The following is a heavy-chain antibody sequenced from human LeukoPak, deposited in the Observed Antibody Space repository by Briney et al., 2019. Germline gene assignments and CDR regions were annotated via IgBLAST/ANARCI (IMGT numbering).Heavy chain of an antibody. J-gene: IGHJ5*02. Sequence: PSETLSLTCAVCGGSFRGYYWGWIRQPPGKGLEWIGEIIHSGSPHHNPSLKSRVTISIDTSKHQFSLKLNSVTAAEPAVCYCPRGRVFFVMVVAATCGCFDPWGQGTLVTVSS. CDR2: IIHSGSP. D-gene: IGHD2-15*01. V-gene: IGHV4-34*01. CDR3: PRGRVFFVMVVAATCGCFDP. CDR1: GGSFRGYY.